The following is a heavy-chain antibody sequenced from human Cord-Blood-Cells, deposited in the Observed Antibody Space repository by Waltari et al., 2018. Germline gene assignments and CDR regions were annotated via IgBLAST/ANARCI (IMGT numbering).Heavy chain of an antibody. CDR1: GYTFTGYY. V-gene: IGHV1-2*02. CDR3: ARARQFQLVWAAFDI. CDR2: INPNSGGT. D-gene: IGHD6-6*01. J-gene: IGHJ3*02. Sequence: QVQLVQSGAEVKKPGASVKVSCKASGYTFTGYYMHWVRQAPGQGLEWMGWINPNSGGTNYAKKFQGRVTMTRATSISTAYMELSRLSSDDTAVYYCARARQFQLVWAAFDIWGQGTMVTVSS.